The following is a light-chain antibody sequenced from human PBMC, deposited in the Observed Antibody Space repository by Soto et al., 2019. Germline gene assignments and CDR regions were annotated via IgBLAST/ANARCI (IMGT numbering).Light chain of an antibody. CDR2: DVS. V-gene: IGLV2-14*01. CDR1: STNVGGCYY. Sequence: QSVLTQPASVSGAPGQRITISCTGTSTNVGGCYYVSWYQQHPGKAPKLMIYDVSNRPSGVSNRFSGSKSGNTASLTISGLQAEDDADYYCSSYTSSSAPLDVFGTGTKLTVL. CDR3: SSYTSSSAPLDV. J-gene: IGLJ1*01.